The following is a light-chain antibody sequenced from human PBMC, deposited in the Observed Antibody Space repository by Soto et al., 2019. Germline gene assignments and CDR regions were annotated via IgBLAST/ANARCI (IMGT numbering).Light chain of an antibody. CDR2: GAS. V-gene: IGKV3-20*01. CDR1: QRVSSS. CDR3: EQYGSSPRT. Sequence: EIVFTQSPGTLSFSPGESATPSCRASQRVSSSLAWYQQKPGQAPRLLIFGASRRVTGIPDRFSGSGSGTDFTLTISRLEPEDFAVYYCEQYGSSPRTFGQGTKVDI. J-gene: IGKJ1*01.